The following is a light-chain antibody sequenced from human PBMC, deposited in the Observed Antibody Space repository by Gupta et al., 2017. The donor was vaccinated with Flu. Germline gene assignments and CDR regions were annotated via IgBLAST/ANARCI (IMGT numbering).Light chain of an antibody. V-gene: IGLV2-14*03. CDR1: SSDVGGSDY. J-gene: IGLJ1*01. Sequence: QSALTQPASVSGSPGPSITISCTGTSSDVGGSDYVSWYQKHPGKAPKLIIFDVSNRPSGVSSRFSGSKSGNTASLTISGLQAEEETDYYCSSYTSTSTFYVFGSGTKVTVL. CDR3: SSYTSTSTFYV. CDR2: DVS.